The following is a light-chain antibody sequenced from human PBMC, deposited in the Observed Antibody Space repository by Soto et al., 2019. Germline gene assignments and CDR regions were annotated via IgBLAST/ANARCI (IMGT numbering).Light chain of an antibody. CDR2: ENN. J-gene: IGLJ2*01. CDR1: SSNIGNNY. CDR3: GTWDSSLSVV. Sequence: QSVLTQPPSVSAAPGQKVTISCSGSSSNIGNNYVSWYQQLPGTAPKLLIYENNKRPSGIPDRFSGSKSGTSATLGITVLQTGVEADYYCGTWDSSLSVVFGGGTKLTVL. V-gene: IGLV1-51*02.